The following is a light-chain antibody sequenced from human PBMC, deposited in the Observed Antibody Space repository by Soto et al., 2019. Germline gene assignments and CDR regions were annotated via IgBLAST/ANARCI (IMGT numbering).Light chain of an antibody. CDR1: ESVSSNY. V-gene: IGKV3-20*01. J-gene: IGKJ5*01. CDR2: GAS. CDR3: QQYGSSSIT. Sequence: EVGLTQSPGTLSLSPGERATLSCRASESVSSNYLAWYQQKPGQAPRLLIYGASSRATGIPDRFSGSGSGRDFTLTISRLEPEDFAVYYCQQYGSSSITFGQGTRLEIK.